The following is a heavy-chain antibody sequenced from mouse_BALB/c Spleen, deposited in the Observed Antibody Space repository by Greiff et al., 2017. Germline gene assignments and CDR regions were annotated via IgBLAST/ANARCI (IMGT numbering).Heavy chain of an antibody. CDR2: ISSGSSTI. V-gene: IGHV5-17*02. J-gene: IGHJ4*01. CDR1: GFTFSSFG. Sequence: DVKLVESGGGLVQPEGSRKLSCAASGFTFSSFGMHWVRQAPEKGLEWVAYISSGSSTIYYADTVKGRFTISRDNPKNTLFLQMTSLRSEDTAMYYCARSGLYYAMDYWGQGTSVTVSS. D-gene: IGHD3-1*01. CDR3: ARSGLYYAMDY.